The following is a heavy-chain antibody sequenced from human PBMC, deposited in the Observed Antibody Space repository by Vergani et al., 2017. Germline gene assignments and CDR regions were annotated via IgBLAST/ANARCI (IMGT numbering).Heavy chain of an antibody. V-gene: IGHV3-15*01. Sequence: EVQVVESGGGLIKPGGSLRLSCVVSGITFKNAWINWVPQAPGKGVVWIGRIRSKNDGGTADYAAPLKGRFTISRDDSKDSAFLLVNNLKTEDTAVYFCYTDYHDYWGQGTLVTVSS. D-gene: IGHD2-2*02. CDR2: IRSKNDGGTA. J-gene: IGHJ4*02. CDR1: GITFKNAW. CDR3: YTDYHDY.